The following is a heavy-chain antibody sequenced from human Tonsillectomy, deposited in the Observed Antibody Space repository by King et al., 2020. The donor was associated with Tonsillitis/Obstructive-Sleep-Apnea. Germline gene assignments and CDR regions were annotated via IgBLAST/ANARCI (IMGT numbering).Heavy chain of an antibody. V-gene: IGHV1-24*01. CDR2: FDAEDGET. D-gene: IGHD3-10*01. Sequence: QLVQSGAEVRKPGASVKVSCKISGYTLTELSIHWVRQAPGKGLEWRGSFDAEDGETVYAQKFQGRVTMTEDTSTDTAYMELSSLSSEDTAVYYCATGPRRTMVQIYYYYMDVWGKGTTVTVSS. CDR1: GYTLTELS. J-gene: IGHJ6*03. CDR3: ATGPRRTMVQIYYYYMDV.